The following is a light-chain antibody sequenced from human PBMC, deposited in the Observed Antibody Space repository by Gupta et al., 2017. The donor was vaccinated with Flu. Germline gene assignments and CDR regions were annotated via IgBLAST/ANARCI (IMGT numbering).Light chain of an antibody. CDR1: RDIHSH. J-gene: IGKJ2*01. V-gene: IGKV1-9*01. Sequence: DVQLTQSPSFLSASVGDRVNIACRASRDIHSHLAWFQQKPRQVPNLLIYAASALQSGVPARFSGSGSGTAFTLTIISLQPEDFATYYCQQCDYYPSTFGEGTQLDIK. CDR3: QQCDYYPST. CDR2: AAS.